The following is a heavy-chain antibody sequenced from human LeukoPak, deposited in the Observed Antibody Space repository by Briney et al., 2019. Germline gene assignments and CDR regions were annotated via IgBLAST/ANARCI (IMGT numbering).Heavy chain of an antibody. D-gene: IGHD1-26*01. CDR2: TRNKANSYTT. CDR1: GFTFSGHY. J-gene: IGHJ3*02. CDR3: AREPSGSPQAFDI. V-gene: IGHV3-72*01. Sequence: LGGSLRLSCAASGFTFSGHYMDWVRQAPGKGLEWVGRTRNKANSYTTEYAASVKGRFTISRDNAKNSLYLQMNSLRAEDTAVYYCAREPSGSPQAFDIWGQGTMVTVSS.